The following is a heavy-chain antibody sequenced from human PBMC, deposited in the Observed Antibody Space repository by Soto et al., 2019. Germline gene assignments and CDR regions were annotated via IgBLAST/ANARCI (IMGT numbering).Heavy chain of an antibody. V-gene: IGHV2-5*02. CDR3: AHSLIPNWGSRGAFDY. CDR2: IYWDDDK. D-gene: IGHD7-27*01. CDR1: GFSLSTSGVG. J-gene: IGHJ4*02. Sequence: QITLKESGPTLVKPTQTLTLTCTFSGFSLSTSGVGVGWIRQPPGKALEWLALIYWDDDKRYSPSLKSRLTITQXTXKXXMVLTMTNMDPVDTATYYCAHSLIPNWGSRGAFDYWGQGTLVTVSS.